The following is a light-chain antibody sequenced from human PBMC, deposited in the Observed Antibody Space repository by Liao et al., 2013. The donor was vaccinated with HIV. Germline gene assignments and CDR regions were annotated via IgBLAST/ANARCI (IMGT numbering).Light chain of an antibody. CDR2: YDS. CDR3: QAWDSSTVV. CDR1: NIGSKS. V-gene: IGLV3-21*01. J-gene: IGLJ2*01. Sequence: SYVLTQPPSVSVAPGMTARITCEGDNIGSKSVHWYQQRPGQAPVLVIYYDSDRPSGIPERFSGSNSGNTATLTISRVEAGDEADYYCQAWDSSTVVFGGGTKLTVL.